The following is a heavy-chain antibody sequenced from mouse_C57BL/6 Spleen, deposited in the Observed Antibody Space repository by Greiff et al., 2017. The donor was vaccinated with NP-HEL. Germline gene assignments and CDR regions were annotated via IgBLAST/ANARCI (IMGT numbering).Heavy chain of an antibody. CDR1: GYTFTSYW. Sequence: QVQLQQSGAELVKPGASVKMSCKASGYTFTSYWITWVKQRPGQGLEWIGDIYPGSGSTNYNEKFKSKATLTVDTSSSTAYMQLSSLTSEDSAVYYCARYYGSSSWYFDVWGTGTTVTVSS. J-gene: IGHJ1*03. CDR3: ARYYGSSSWYFDV. D-gene: IGHD1-1*01. V-gene: IGHV1-55*01. CDR2: IYPGSGST.